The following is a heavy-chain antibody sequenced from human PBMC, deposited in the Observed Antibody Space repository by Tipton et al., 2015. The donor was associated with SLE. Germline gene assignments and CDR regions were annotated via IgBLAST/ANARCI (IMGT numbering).Heavy chain of an antibody. D-gene: IGHD1-26*01. CDR1: GGSFSGYY. V-gene: IGHV4-34*01. CDR2: INHSGST. J-gene: IGHJ3*02. CDR3: ARDKLGDI. Sequence: TLSLTCAVYGGSFSGYYWSWIRQPPGKGLEWIAEINHSGSTNYNPSLKSRVTISVDTSKNQFSLKLSSVTAADTAVYYCARDKLGDICGQGTMVTVSS.